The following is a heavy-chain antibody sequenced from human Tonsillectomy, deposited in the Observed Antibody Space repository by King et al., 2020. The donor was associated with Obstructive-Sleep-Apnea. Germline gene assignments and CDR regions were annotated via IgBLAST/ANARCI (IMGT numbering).Heavy chain of an antibody. CDR3: ALFTGSDY. Sequence: QLVESGGGLVQPGGSLRLSCTVSGISFSNYWMSWVRQAPGRGLEWVANIKKDGSESYYVDAVKGRFTISRDNAKNSLFLQMNSRRGEDTAVYFCALFTGSDYGGQGTMVTVSS. V-gene: IGHV3-7*01. D-gene: IGHD1-1*01. CDR1: GISFSNYW. J-gene: IGHJ4*02. CDR2: IKKDGSES.